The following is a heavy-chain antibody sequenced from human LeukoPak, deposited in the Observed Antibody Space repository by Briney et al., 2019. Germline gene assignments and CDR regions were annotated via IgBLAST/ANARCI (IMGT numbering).Heavy chain of an antibody. Sequence: PSETLSLTCTVSGGSISSSSYYWGWIRQPPGKGLEWIGGIYYSGSTYYNPSLKSRVTISVDTSKNQFSLKLSSVTAADTAVYYCASLYGEQFDYWGQGTLVTVSS. CDR2: IYYSGST. V-gene: IGHV4-39*01. CDR3: ASLYGEQFDY. CDR1: GGSISSSSYY. D-gene: IGHD1/OR15-1a*01. J-gene: IGHJ4*02.